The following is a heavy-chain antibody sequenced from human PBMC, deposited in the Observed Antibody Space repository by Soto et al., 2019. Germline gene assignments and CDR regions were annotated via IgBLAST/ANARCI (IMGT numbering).Heavy chain of an antibody. D-gene: IGHD2-21*02. V-gene: IGHV4-31*03. Sequence: SETLSLTCTVSGGSISSGGYYWSWIRQHPGKGLEWIGYIYYSGSTYYNPSLKSRVTISVDTSKNQFSLKLSSVTAADTAVYYCARVYCGGDCYKAGSNWFDPWGQGTLVTVSS. CDR3: ARVYCGGDCYKAGSNWFDP. CDR2: IYYSGST. J-gene: IGHJ5*02. CDR1: GGSISSGGYY.